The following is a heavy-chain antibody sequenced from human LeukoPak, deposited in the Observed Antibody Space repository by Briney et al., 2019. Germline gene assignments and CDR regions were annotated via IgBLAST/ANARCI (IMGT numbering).Heavy chain of an antibody. CDR3: AKDPDIVGATGVDY. D-gene: IGHD1-26*01. CDR1: GFTFSSYA. J-gene: IGHJ4*02. Sequence: GGSLRLSCAASGFTFSSYARSWVRQAPGKGLEWVWAISGSGGSTYYAEPVKGRCTIFRDNSKNTLYLQMNSLRAEDTAVYYCAKDPDIVGATGVDYWGQGTLVTVYS. V-gene: IGHV3-23*01. CDR2: ISGSGGST.